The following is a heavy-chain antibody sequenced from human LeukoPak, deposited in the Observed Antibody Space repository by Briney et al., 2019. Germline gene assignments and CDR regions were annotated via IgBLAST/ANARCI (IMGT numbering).Heavy chain of an antibody. CDR2: IYIDGST. V-gene: IGHV3-53*01. CDR3: ATGAPYSSSWPILFDY. CDR1: GFIVSSNY. Sequence: PGGSLRLSCAASGFIVSSNYMSWVRQAPGKGLEWVSVIYIDGSTRYADSVKGRFTISRDNSRNTVYLQMNSLRAEDTAVYYCATGAPYSSSWPILFDYWGQGSLVIVSS. D-gene: IGHD6-13*01. J-gene: IGHJ4*02.